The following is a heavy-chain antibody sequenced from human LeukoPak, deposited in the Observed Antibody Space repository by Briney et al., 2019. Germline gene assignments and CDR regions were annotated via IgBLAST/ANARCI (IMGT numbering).Heavy chain of an antibody. D-gene: IGHD6-13*01. CDR3: ARDLVAAAGTLYY. J-gene: IGHJ4*02. Sequence: PGGSLRLSCAASGFTFSSYWMSWVRQAPGKGLEWVVNIKQDGSEKYYVDSVKGRFTISRDNAKNSLYLQMNSLRAEDTAVYYCARDLVAAAGTLYYWGQGTLVTVSS. CDR2: IKQDGSEK. V-gene: IGHV3-7*01. CDR1: GFTFSSYW.